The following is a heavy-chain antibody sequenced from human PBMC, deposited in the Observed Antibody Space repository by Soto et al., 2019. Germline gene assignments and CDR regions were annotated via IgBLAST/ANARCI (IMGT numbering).Heavy chain of an antibody. CDR3: ARCTVDTILTRGWCHYLDP. D-gene: IGHD5-18*01. Sequence: EVQLLDSGGGLVQPGGSLRLSCAASGFTFSSSAMSWVRQAPGKGLEWVSAVSGSGGTTYYADSVRGCFSISRYDSKNTLHLQRITLRAESTNIYFCARCTVDTILTRGWCHYLDPRGQATLVTVSS. J-gene: IGHJ5*02. V-gene: IGHV3-23*01. CDR2: VSGSGGTT. CDR1: GFTFSSSA.